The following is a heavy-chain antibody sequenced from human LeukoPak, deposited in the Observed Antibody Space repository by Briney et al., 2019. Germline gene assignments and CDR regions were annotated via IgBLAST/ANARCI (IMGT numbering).Heavy chain of an antibody. D-gene: IGHD2-15*01. J-gene: IGHJ5*02. CDR1: GFTVSSYY. CDR2: IYTGGGR. CDR3: ARDLRGSYWA. Sequence: GGSLRLSCAASGFTVSSYYMNWVRQAPGKELEWVSVIYTGGGRYYADSVRGRFTISRDTSKNMVFLQMNSLRVEDTAVYYCARDLRGSYWAWGQGTLVTVSS. V-gene: IGHV3-53*01.